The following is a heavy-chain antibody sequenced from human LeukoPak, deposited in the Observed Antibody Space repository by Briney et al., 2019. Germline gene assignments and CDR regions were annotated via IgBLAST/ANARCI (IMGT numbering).Heavy chain of an antibody. J-gene: IGHJ5*02. CDR1: GGSISSSSYY. CDR2: IYYSGST. V-gene: IGHV4-39*01. CDR3: ARLTIFGASLGFDP. D-gene: IGHD3-3*01. Sequence: SETLSLTCTVSGGSISSSSYYWGWIRQPPGKGLEWIGSIYYSGSTYYNPSLKSRVTISVDTSKNQFSLKLSSVTAADTAVYYCARLTIFGASLGFDPWGQGTLVTVS.